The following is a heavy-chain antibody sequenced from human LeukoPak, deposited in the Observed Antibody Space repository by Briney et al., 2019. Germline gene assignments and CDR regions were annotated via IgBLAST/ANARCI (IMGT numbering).Heavy chain of an antibody. CDR2: IYYRGST. CDR3: AKDGLSYPDY. V-gene: IGHV4-39*07. Sequence: PSETLSLTCTVSGGSISSNNYFWGWIRQPPGKGLEFIGSIYYRGSTYYNPSLKSRVTISVDTSKNQFSLKLQSVTAADTAVYYCAKDGLSYPDYWGQGTLVTVSS. D-gene: IGHD3-16*02. J-gene: IGHJ4*02. CDR1: GGSISSNNYF.